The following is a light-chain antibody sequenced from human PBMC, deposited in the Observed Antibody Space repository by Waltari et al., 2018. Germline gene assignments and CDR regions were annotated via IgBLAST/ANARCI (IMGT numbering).Light chain of an antibody. CDR2: VYSDGSH. CDR1: SGHSSNV. J-gene: IGLJ3*02. CDR3: QTGGHGTWV. Sequence: QLVLTQSPSASASLGASIKLTCTLSSGHSSNVIAWLQQQPEKGPRYLVKVYSDGSHSRGNEIPDLFSGSSSGAERYLTISSLQSEDEADYYCQTGGHGTWVFGGGTRLTVL. V-gene: IGLV4-69*01.